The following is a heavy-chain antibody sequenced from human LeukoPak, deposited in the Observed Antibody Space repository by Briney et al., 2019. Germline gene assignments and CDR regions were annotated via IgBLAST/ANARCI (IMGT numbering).Heavy chain of an antibody. J-gene: IGHJ6*02. CDR2: ISSSSSTI. CDR1: GFTFSSYS. Sequence: GGALRLSCAASGFTFSSYSMNWVRQAPGQGLEWVSYISSSSSTIYYADSVKGRFTISRDNAKNSLYLQMNSLRAEDTAIYYCARDQWLAYYYHGMDVWGQGTTVTVSS. CDR3: ARDQWLAYYYHGMDV. V-gene: IGHV3-48*01. D-gene: IGHD6-19*01.